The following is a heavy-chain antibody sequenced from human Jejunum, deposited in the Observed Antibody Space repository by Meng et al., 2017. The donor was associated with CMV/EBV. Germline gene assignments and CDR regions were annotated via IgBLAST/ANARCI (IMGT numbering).Heavy chain of an antibody. V-gene: IGHV3-11*05. CDR1: GFIFSAYY. CDR3: TRDPRLADY. CDR2: IRGTSTYT. D-gene: IGHD6-25*01. Sequence: VPVVVVGGGLVKPGGSLSPSRATSGFIFSAYYMTWVRQAPGKGLESVSYIRGTSTYTNYADSVKGRFTISRDNARNSLYLQMNNLSAEDTAIYYCTRDPRLADYWGQGTLVTVSS. J-gene: IGHJ4*02.